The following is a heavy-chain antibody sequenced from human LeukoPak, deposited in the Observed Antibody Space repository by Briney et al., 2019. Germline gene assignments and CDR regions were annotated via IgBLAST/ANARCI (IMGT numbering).Heavy chain of an antibody. J-gene: IGHJ6*03. V-gene: IGHV3-23*01. CDR3: AKSIYYYYYYMDV. Sequence: GRSLRLSSADSGFTFSSYAMSWVRQAPGKGLEWVTAISGSGGSTYYADSVKGRFTISRDNSKNTLYPQMNSLRAEDTAVYYCAKSIYYYYYYMDVWGKGTTVTVSS. CDR1: GFTFSSYA. CDR2: ISGSGGST.